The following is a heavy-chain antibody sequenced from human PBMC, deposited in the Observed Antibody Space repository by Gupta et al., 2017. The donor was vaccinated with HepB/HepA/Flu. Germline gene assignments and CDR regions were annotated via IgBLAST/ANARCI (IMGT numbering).Heavy chain of an antibody. D-gene: IGHD3-22*01. CDR3: ATNPRITMIVDAFDI. Sequence: QVQLVQSGAEVQKPGSSVKVSCKASGGTFRSSAITWVLQAPGQGLEWMGGIIPIFGTANYAQKFQGRVTMTADESTSTAYMELSSLRSEDTAVYYCATNPRITMIVDAFDIWGQGTMVTVSS. V-gene: IGHV1-69*01. J-gene: IGHJ3*02. CDR2: IIPIFGTA. CDR1: GGTFRSSA.